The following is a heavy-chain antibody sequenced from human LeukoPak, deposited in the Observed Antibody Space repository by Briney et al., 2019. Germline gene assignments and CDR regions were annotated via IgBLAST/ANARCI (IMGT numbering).Heavy chain of an antibody. V-gene: IGHV1-69*13. J-gene: IGHJ5*02. CDR3: ARVERYYDFWSGYYTRWFDP. CDR2: IIPIFGTA. Sequence: SVEVSCKASGGTFSSYAISWVRQAPGQGLEWMGGIIPIFGTANYAQKFQGRVTITADESTSTAYMELSSLRSEDTAVYYCARVERYYDFWSGYYTRWFDPWGQGTLVTVSS. D-gene: IGHD3-3*01. CDR1: GGTFSSYA.